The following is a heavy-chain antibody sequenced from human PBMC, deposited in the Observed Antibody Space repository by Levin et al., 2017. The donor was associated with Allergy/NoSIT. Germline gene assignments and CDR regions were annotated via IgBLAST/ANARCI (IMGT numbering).Heavy chain of an antibody. CDR2: ISTDSSHI. CDR1: GFTFSTCS. D-gene: IGHD3-22*01. Sequence: GGSLRLSCAASGFTFSTCSMNWVRQAPGKGLEWVSSISTDSSHIFYADSVKGRFTMSRDNAKNSVFLQMNSLRAEDTAVYYCARDLTFYYETPGYYPFDYWGQGILVTVSS. J-gene: IGHJ4*02. V-gene: IGHV3-21*01. CDR3: ARDLTFYYETPGYYPFDY.